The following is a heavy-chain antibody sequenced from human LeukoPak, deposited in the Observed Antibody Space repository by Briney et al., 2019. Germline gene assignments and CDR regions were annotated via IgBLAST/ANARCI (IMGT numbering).Heavy chain of an antibody. J-gene: IGHJ5*02. Sequence: TGGSLRLSCAASGFTFDDYAMHWVRQAPGKGLEWVSGISWNSGSIGYGDSVKGRFTISRDNAKNSLYLQMNSLRSEDTAVYYCGKSAPSRFDPWGQGTLVTVSS. V-gene: IGHV3-9*01. CDR2: ISWNSGSI. CDR3: GKSAPSRFDP. CDR1: GFTFDDYA.